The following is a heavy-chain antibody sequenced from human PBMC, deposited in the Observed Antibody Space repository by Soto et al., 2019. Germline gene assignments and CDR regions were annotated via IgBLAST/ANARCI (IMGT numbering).Heavy chain of an antibody. CDR1: GGSISSYY. Sequence: PSETLSLTCTVSGGSISSYYWSWIRQPPGKGLEWTGYIYYSGSTNYNPSLKSRVTISVDTSKNQFSLKLSSVTAADTAVYYCARANFNYDILTGYFYGMDVWGKGTTVTVSS. J-gene: IGHJ6*04. CDR3: ARANFNYDILTGYFYGMDV. CDR2: IYYSGST. D-gene: IGHD3-9*01. V-gene: IGHV4-59*01.